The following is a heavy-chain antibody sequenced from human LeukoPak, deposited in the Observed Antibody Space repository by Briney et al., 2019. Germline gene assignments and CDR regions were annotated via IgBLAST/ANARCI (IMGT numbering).Heavy chain of an antibody. V-gene: IGHV3-33*08. CDR1: GFTLSAYE. CDR2: IWPDGSHK. Sequence: PGGSLRLSCAVSGFTLSAYEMNWVRQAPGKGLEWVAVIWPDGSHKYYADSVKGRFTISRDNSKNTLYLQMNSLRAEDTAVYYCARDETSGSYYYYFDSWGQGTLVTVSS. J-gene: IGHJ4*02. CDR3: ARDETSGSYYYYFDS. D-gene: IGHD1-26*01.